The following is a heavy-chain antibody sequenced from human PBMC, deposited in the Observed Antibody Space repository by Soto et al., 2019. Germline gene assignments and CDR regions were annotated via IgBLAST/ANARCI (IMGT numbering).Heavy chain of an antibody. CDR2: IDWEDEK. J-gene: IGHJ5*01. CDR1: GFSLTASETR. CDR3: ASPTRCDSCFDF. V-gene: IGHV2-70*04. Sequence: SGPTLVTLTQTRALTFTTSGFSLTASETRVSWIRQPPGKSLGWLARIDWEDEKFYRESLKTRLTISRDTTKNQVVLPITKMDPEDRAAYSRASPTRCDSCFDFRGQGALVT. D-gene: IGHD2-21*02.